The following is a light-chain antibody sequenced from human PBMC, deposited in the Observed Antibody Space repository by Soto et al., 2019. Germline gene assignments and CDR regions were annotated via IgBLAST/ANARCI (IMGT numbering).Light chain of an antibody. J-gene: IGKJ1*01. V-gene: IGKV3-11*01. Sequence: PGERATLSCRASQSVSSYLAWYQQKPGQAPRLLIYDASNRATGIPARFSGSGSGTDFTLTISSLEPEDFAVYYCQQRSNWPPEGTFGQGTKVEIK. CDR3: QQRSNWPPEGT. CDR1: QSVSSY. CDR2: DAS.